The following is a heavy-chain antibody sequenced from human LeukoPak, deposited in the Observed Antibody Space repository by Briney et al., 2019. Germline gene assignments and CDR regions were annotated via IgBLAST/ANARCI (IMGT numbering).Heavy chain of an antibody. CDR2: VFPRSGDT. CDR1: GYTFIYYY. D-gene: IGHD5/OR15-5a*01. CDR3: ARPPRDLVSAAPFPF. V-gene: IGHV1-2*02. Sequence: ASVTVSFKSSGYTFIYYYIHWVRQAPGEGLEWVGWVFPRSGDTYYSQRFHGRVAMTTDTSINTAYMELSRLKSDDTGVYFCARPPRDLVSAAPFPFWGQGTLVTVSS. J-gene: IGHJ1*01.